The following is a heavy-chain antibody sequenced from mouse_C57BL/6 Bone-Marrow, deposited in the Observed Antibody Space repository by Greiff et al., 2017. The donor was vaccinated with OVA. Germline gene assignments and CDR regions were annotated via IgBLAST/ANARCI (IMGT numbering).Heavy chain of an antibody. J-gene: IGHJ1*03. V-gene: IGHV2-2*01. CDR2: IWSGGST. D-gene: IGHD2-3*01. Sequence: VQLQHSGPGLVQPSQSLSITCTVSGFSLTSYGVHWVRQSPGKGLEWLGVIWSGGSTDYNAAFISRLSISKDNSKSQVFFKMNSLQADDTAIYYCARKGDDGYYLYWYFDVWGTGTTVTVSS. CDR3: ARKGDDGYYLYWYFDV. CDR1: GFSLTSYG.